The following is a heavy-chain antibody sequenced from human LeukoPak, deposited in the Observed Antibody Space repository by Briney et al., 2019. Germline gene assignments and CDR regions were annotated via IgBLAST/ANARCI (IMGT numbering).Heavy chain of an antibody. CDR2: NYYSGTT. V-gene: IGHV4-59*01. Sequence: SETLSLTCTVSGGSISSYYWSWIRQTPGKGLEWIGYNYYSGTTNYNPSLKSRVTISVDTSKNQFSLKLSSVTAADTAVYYCAREVAREGAAFDYWGQGTLVTVSS. CDR3: AREVAREGAAFDY. CDR1: GGSISSYY. D-gene: IGHD1-26*01. J-gene: IGHJ4*02.